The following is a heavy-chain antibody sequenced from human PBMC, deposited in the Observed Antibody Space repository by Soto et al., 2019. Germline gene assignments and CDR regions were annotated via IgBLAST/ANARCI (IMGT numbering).Heavy chain of an antibody. V-gene: IGHV1-69*15. CDR3: ARGVVVVDARYYYHALDA. Sequence: QVQLVQSGAEVRRPGSSVKVSCKASGGTFRSYAMTWVRQAPGQGLEWMGNIIPMFGTSNYAEKFRGRVSISADEFTRTAYMELSSLRSEDTAVYYCARGVVVVDARYYYHALDAWGQGTTVTVSS. CDR1: GGTFRSYA. D-gene: IGHD2-15*01. CDR2: IIPMFGTS. J-gene: IGHJ6*02.